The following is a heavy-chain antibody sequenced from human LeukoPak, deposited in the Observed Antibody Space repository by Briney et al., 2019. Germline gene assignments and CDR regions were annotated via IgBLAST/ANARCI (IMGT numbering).Heavy chain of an antibody. CDR3: ARRIAAAGFWFDP. D-gene: IGHD6-13*01. V-gene: IGHV4-59*08. J-gene: IGHJ5*02. CDR2: IYYSGST. CDR1: GGSISSYY. Sequence: SETLSLTCTVSGGSISSYYWSWIRQPPGKGLEWIGYIYYSGSTNYNPSLKSRVTISVDTSKNQFSLKLSSVTAADTAVYYCARRIAAAGFWFDPWGQGTLVTVSS.